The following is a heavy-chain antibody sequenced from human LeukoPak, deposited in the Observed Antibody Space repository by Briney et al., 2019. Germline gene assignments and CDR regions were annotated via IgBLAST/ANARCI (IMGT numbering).Heavy chain of an antibody. CDR1: GGSISSYY. CDR2: IYYSGST. D-gene: IGHD1-26*01. V-gene: IGHV4-59*01. J-gene: IGHJ4*02. CDR3: ARARGGSYPLTDY. Sequence: SETLSLTCTVSGGSISSYYRSWIRQPPGKGLEWIGYIYYSGSTNYNPSLKSRVTISVDTSKNQFSLKLSSVTAADTAVYYCARARGGSYPLTDYWGQGTLVSVSS.